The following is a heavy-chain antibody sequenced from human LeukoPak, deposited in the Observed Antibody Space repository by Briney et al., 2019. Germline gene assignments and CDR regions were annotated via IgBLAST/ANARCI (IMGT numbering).Heavy chain of an antibody. Sequence: ASVKVSCKASGYTLTGYYMHWVRQAPGQGLEWMGWINPNSGGTNYAQKFQGRVTMTRDTSTSTAYLELSRLRSDDTAVYYCARDGIRVGCNSTSCYPKIDYWGQGTLVTVSS. CDR3: ARDGIRVGCNSTSCYPKIDY. V-gene: IGHV1-2*02. J-gene: IGHJ4*02. CDR2: INPNSGGT. D-gene: IGHD2-2*01. CDR1: GYTLTGYY.